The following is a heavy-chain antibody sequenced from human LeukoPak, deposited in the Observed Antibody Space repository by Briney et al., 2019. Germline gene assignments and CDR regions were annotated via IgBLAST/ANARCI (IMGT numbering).Heavy chain of an antibody. CDR1: GFTFSSYN. Sequence: GGPLRLSCAASGFTFSSYNMNWVRQAPGKGLEWVSYISSSSSTIYYADSVKGRFTISRDNAKNSLYLQMNSLRAEDTAVYYCAKGSGSSKYFQHWGQGTLVTVSS. CDR3: AKGSGSSKYFQH. V-gene: IGHV3-48*01. D-gene: IGHD6-13*01. J-gene: IGHJ1*01. CDR2: ISSSSSTI.